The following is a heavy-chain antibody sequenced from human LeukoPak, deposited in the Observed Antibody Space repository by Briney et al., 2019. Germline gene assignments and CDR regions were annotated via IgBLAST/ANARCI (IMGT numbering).Heavy chain of an antibody. CDR2: INPNSGGT. CDR1: GYTFNVYY. Sequence: GASVKVSCKASGYTFNVYYIHWVRQAPGQGLEWMGWINPNSGGTNYAQKFQGRVTMTRDTSISTAYMELSRLRSDDTAVYYCARGDLLDAFDIWGQGTMVTVSS. D-gene: IGHD3-16*01. CDR3: ARGDLLDAFDI. J-gene: IGHJ3*02. V-gene: IGHV1-2*02.